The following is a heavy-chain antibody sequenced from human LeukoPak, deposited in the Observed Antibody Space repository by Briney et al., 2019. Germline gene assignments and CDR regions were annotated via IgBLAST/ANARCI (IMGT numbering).Heavy chain of an antibody. D-gene: IGHD6-19*01. J-gene: IGHJ4*02. CDR1: GFTFSGYW. CDR3: ARGTLGAWGW. CDR2: IKPDGSDK. V-gene: IGHV3-7*02. Sequence: GGSLRLSCAASGFTFSGYWMTWVRQTPGKGLEWVANIKPDGSDKDYVDSVKGRFTISRDNAKNSLYLQMNSLRAEDTAVYFCARGTLGAWGWWGQGTLVTVSS.